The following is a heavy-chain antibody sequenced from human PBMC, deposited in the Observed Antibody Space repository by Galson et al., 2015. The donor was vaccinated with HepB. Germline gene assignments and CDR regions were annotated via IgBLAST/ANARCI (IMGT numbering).Heavy chain of an antibody. D-gene: IGHD3-22*01. J-gene: IGHJ3*01. CDR3: ARSKDSGFYYLGVYAFDV. V-gene: IGHV3-53*01. CDR1: GFSVSGSF. CDR2: IYSGGTT. Sequence: SLRLSCAASGFSVSGSFMSWVRQAPGKGLEWVSVIYSGGTTYYADSVKGRFTISRDSSKNTLYLQMNSLRAEDTAVYYCARSKDSGFYYLGVYAFDVWGQGTMVTVSS.